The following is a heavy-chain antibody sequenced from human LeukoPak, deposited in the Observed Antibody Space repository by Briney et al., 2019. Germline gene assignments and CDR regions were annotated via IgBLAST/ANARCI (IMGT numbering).Heavy chain of an antibody. J-gene: IGHJ4*02. CDR3: ARHLDEAARVGYSGYPSRRPQGKFDY. V-gene: IGHV4-30-2*01. CDR2: IYHSGST. Sequence: SQTLSLTCTVSGGSISSGGYYWSWIRQPPGKGLEWIGYIYHSGSTYYNPSFKSRVTISVDTSKNQFSLKLSSVTAADTAVYYCARHLDEAARVGYSGYPSRRPQGKFDYWGQGTLVTVSS. D-gene: IGHD5-12*01. CDR1: GGSISSGGYY.